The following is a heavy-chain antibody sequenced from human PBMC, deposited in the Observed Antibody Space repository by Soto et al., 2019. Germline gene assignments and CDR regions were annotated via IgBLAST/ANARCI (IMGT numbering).Heavy chain of an antibody. CDR1: GGSISSSSYY. J-gene: IGHJ4*02. CDR3: ARQHRCTNGVCYRVDY. D-gene: IGHD2-8*01. CDR2: IYYSGST. Sequence: QLQLQESGPGLVKPSETLSLTCTVSGGSISSSSYYWGWIRQPPGKGLEWIGSIYYSGSTYYNPSLKSRVTISVDTSKNQFSLKLSAVTAADTAVYYCARQHRCTNGVCYRVDYWGQGTLVTVSS. V-gene: IGHV4-39*01.